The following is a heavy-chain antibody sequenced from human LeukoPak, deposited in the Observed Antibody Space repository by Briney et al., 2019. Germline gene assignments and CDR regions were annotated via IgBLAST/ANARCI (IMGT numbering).Heavy chain of an antibody. D-gene: IGHD2-2*01. CDR1: GGSFSGYY. J-gene: IGHJ3*02. CDR3: ARRRLPIVVVPAAILLRGAFDI. V-gene: IGHV4-34*01. Sequence: SETLSLTCAVYGGSFSGYYWSWIRQPPGKALEWIGEINHSGSTNYNPSLKSRVTISVDTSKNQFSLKLSSVTAADTAVYYCARRRLPIVVVPAAILLRGAFDIWGQGTMVTVSS. CDR2: INHSGST.